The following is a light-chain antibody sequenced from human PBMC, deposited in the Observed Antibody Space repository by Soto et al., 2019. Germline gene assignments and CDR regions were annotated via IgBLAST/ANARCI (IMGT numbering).Light chain of an antibody. Sequence: QSALTQPASVSGSPGQSITISCTGTSSDIGGYNYVSWYQQHPGKAPKVVIYEVSNRPLGVSNRFSASKSGNTASLIISGLQADDEADYFCSSYRSTTTFGVFGTGTRSPS. CDR3: SSYRSTTTFGV. CDR2: EVS. V-gene: IGLV2-14*01. J-gene: IGLJ1*01. CDR1: SSDIGGYNY.